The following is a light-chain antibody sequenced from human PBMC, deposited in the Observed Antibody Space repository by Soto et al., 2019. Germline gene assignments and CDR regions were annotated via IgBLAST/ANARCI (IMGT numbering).Light chain of an antibody. CDR3: QQYNTYSRA. CDR1: QSISRG. CDR2: DAS. Sequence: DVQMTQSPSSLSASVGDRLTITCRASQSISRGLAWYQQKSGKAPKLLIYDASSLESGVPSRFSGSGSGTEFTLTISSLQPDDFATYYCQQYNTYSRAFGQGTKVEIK. V-gene: IGKV1-5*01. J-gene: IGKJ1*01.